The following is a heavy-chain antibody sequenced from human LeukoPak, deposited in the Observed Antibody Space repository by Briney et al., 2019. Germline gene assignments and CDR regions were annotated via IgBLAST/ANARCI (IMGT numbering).Heavy chain of an antibody. D-gene: IGHD1-26*01. J-gene: IGHJ4*02. CDR3: ARVGAFRSYYFDY. CDR1: GGTFSSYA. Sequence: SVKVSCKASGGTFSSYAISWVRQAPGQGLEWMGRIIPIFGTANYAQKFQGRVTITMDESTSTAYMELSSLRSEDTAVYYCARVGAFRSYYFDYWGQGTLVTVSS. V-gene: IGHV1-69*05. CDR2: IIPIFGTA.